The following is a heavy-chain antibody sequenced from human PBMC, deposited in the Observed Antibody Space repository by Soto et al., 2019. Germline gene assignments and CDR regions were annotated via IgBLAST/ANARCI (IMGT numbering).Heavy chain of an antibody. CDR1: GGSISSGDYY. CDR3: ASSHAGAHITAAVH. V-gene: IGHV4-30-4*01. J-gene: IGHJ4*02. D-gene: IGHD6-13*01. CDR2: IYYSGST. Sequence: SETLSLTCTVSGGSISSGDYYWSWIRQPPGKGLEWIGYIYYSGSTYYNPSLKSRVTISVDRSKNQFSLKLSSVTAADTAVYYCASSHAGAHITAAVHWGQGTLVTVSS.